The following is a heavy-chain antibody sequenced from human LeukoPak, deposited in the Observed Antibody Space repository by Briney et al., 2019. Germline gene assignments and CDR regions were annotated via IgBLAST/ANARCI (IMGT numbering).Heavy chain of an antibody. D-gene: IGHD6-19*01. CDR2: IYYSGST. J-gene: IGHJ3*02. V-gene: IGHV4-59*01. CDR1: GGSISSYY. Sequence: SETLSLTCTVSGGSISSYYWSWIRQPPGKGLEWIGYIYYSGSTNYNPSLKSRVTISVDTSKNQFSLKLSSVTAADTAVYYCAGDHPARGWLHAFDIWGQGTMVTVSS. CDR3: AGDHPARGWLHAFDI.